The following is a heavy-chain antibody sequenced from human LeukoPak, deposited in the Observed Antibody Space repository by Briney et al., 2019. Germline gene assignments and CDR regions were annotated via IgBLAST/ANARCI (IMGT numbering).Heavy chain of an antibody. CDR3: ARGRVDIAAAGFYDY. CDR2: ISAYNGKT. J-gene: IGHJ4*02. D-gene: IGHD6-13*01. V-gene: IGHV1-18*01. CDR1: GYSFTSYG. Sequence: ASVKVSCKASGYSFTSYGISWVRQAPGQGLEWMGWISAYNGKTNYAQKLQGRVTITRDTSASTAYMELSSLRSEDTAVYYCARGRVDIAAAGFYDYWGQGTLVTVSS.